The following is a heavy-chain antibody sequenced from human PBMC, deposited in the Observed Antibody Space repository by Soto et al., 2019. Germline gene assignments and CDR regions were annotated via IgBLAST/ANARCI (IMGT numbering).Heavy chain of an antibody. CDR1: GFTFSSYA. J-gene: IGHJ5*02. Sequence: GGSLRLSCAASGFTFSSYAMSWVRQAPGKGLEWVSAISGSGGSTYYADSVKGRFTISRDNSKNTLYLQMNSLRAEDTAVYYCAKPKDQQLVVNWFDPWGQGTRAIVAS. V-gene: IGHV3-23*01. CDR2: ISGSGGST. CDR3: AKPKDQQLVVNWFDP. D-gene: IGHD6-13*01.